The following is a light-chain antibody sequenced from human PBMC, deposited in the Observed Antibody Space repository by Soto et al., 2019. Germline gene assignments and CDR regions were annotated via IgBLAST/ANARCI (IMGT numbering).Light chain of an antibody. CDR1: SSNIGADYG. V-gene: IGLV1-40*01. Sequence: QSVLTQPPSVSGAPGQRVTISCTGSSSNIGADYGVHWYQQLPGAAPKAVIYAETNRPSGVPDRFSGSRSGTSASLAISGLLAEDEADYYCRAYDSSLSAYVFGPGTKLTVL. J-gene: IGLJ1*01. CDR2: AET. CDR3: RAYDSSLSAYV.